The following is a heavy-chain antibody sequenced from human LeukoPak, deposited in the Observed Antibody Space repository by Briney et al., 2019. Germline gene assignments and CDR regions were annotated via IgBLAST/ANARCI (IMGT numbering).Heavy chain of an antibody. J-gene: IGHJ4*02. CDR1: GFTFSDYF. V-gene: IGHV3-11*01. CDR2: ISSSGSTI. D-gene: IGHD3-10*01. Sequence: GSLRLSCAASGFTFSDYFMTWIRQAPGKGLEWVSYISSSGSTIYYADSVRGRFTTSRDNAKNSLFLQMNSLRAEDTAVYHCARDLLWFGELLDTYWGQGALVTVSS. CDR3: ARDLLWFGELLDTY.